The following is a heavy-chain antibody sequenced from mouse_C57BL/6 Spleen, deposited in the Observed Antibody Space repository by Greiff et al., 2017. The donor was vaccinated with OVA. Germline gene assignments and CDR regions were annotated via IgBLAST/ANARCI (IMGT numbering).Heavy chain of an antibody. J-gene: IGHJ2*01. Sequence: EVMLVESGGGLVKPGGSLKLSCAASGFTFSDYGMHWVRQAPEKGLEWVAYISSGSSTIYYADTGKGRFTITRDNAKNTLFLQMASLRSEDTAMYYCARRTGSDYWGQGTTLTVSS. CDR2: ISSGSSTI. CDR3: ARRTGSDY. CDR1: GFTFSDYG. V-gene: IGHV5-17*01. D-gene: IGHD4-1*01.